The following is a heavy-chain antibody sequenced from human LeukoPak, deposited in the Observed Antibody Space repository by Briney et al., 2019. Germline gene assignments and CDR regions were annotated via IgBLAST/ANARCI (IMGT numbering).Heavy chain of an antibody. CDR1: GGSISSSSYY. V-gene: IGHV4-39*07. CDR2: IYYSGST. Sequence: SETLSLTCTVSGGSISSSSYYWGWIRQPPGKGLEWIGSIYYSGSTYYNPSLKSRVTISVDTSKNQFSLKLSSVTAADTAVYYCAREGLAVAGTGCDYWGQGTLVTVSS. CDR3: AREGLAVAGTGCDY. D-gene: IGHD6-19*01. J-gene: IGHJ4*02.